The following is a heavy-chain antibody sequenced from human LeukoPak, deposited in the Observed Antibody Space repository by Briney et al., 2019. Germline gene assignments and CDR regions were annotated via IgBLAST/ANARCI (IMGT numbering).Heavy chain of an antibody. D-gene: IGHD6-19*01. CDR2: ISWNSGSI. V-gene: IGHV3-9*01. Sequence: PGGSLRLSCAASGFTFDDYAMHWVRQAPGKGLEWVSGISWNSGSIGYADSVKGRFTISRDNAKNSLYLQMNSLRAEDTALYYCAKDIRSGGWYAFDIWGQGTMVTVSS. J-gene: IGHJ3*02. CDR3: AKDIRSGGWYAFDI. CDR1: GFTFDDYA.